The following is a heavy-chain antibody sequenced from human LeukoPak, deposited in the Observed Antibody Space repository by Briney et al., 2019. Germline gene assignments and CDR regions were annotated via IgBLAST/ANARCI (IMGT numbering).Heavy chain of an antibody. J-gene: IGHJ4*02. CDR1: GFTFSDYY. D-gene: IGHD2-15*01. Sequence: PGGSLRLPCAASGFTFSDYYMSWIRQAPGKGLEWVSYISSSGSTIYYADSVKGRFTISRDNAKNSLYLQMNSLRAEDTAVYYCARSYCSGGSCALRHWGQGTLVTVSS. V-gene: IGHV3-11*04. CDR2: ISSSGSTI. CDR3: ARSYCSGGSCALRH.